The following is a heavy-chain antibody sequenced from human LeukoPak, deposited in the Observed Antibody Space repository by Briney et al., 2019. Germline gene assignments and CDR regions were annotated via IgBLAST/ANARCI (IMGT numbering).Heavy chain of an antibody. D-gene: IGHD3-22*01. Sequence: GGSLRLSCTASGFTFGDYAMSWVRQAPGKGLEWVGFIRSKAYGGTTEYAASVKGRFTISRDDSKSIAYLQMNSLKTEDTAVYYCTRSKAYYYDSSGYSGYWGQGTLVTASS. J-gene: IGHJ4*02. V-gene: IGHV3-49*04. CDR1: GFTFGDYA. CDR2: IRSKAYGGTT. CDR3: TRSKAYYYDSSGYSGY.